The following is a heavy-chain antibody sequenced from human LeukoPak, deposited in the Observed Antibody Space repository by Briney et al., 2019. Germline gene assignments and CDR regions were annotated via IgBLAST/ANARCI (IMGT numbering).Heavy chain of an antibody. Sequence: PGGSLTLSCAASGFTFSSYAMSWVRQAPGKGLEWVSSISAIGGGTYYADAVKGRFTISKDNSKSTLYLQMNSLRAEDTAVYYCAKPLSAVTPGCWGQGTLVTVSS. CDR2: ISAIGGGT. D-gene: IGHD4-17*01. CDR3: AKPLSAVTPGC. J-gene: IGHJ4*02. CDR1: GFTFSSYA. V-gene: IGHV3-23*01.